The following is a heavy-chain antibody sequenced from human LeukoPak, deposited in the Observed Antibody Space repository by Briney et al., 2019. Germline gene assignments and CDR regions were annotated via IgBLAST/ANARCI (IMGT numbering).Heavy chain of an antibody. Sequence: SETLSLTCTVSGGSISSGGYYWSWIRQHPGKGLVWIGYIYYSGSTYYNPSLKSRVTISVDTSKNQFSLKLSSVTAADTAVYYCARDLYYYDSSFESPPPSSAGNAFDIWGQGTMVTVSS. D-gene: IGHD3-22*01. CDR3: ARDLYYYDSSFESPPPSSAGNAFDI. V-gene: IGHV4-31*03. CDR1: GGSISSGGYY. CDR2: IYYSGST. J-gene: IGHJ3*02.